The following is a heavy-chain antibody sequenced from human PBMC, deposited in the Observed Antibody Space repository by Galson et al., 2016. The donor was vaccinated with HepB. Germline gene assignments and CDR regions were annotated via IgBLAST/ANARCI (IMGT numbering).Heavy chain of an antibody. V-gene: IGHV3-48*01. J-gene: IGHJ4*02. CDR3: ARDRELTIAARPDFFDY. Sequence: SLRPSCAASGFTFGIYSMNWVRQAPGKGLEWISYISTSSSTIYYADSLKGRFTISRDNAKSSLYLQMNSLRAEDTAVYYCARDRELTIAARPDFFDYWGQGTLVTVSS. D-gene: IGHD6-6*01. CDR2: ISTSSSTI. CDR1: GFTFGIYS.